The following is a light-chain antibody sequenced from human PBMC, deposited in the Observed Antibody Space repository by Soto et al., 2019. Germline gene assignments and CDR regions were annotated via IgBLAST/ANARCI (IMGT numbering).Light chain of an antibody. J-gene: IGKJ3*01. CDR3: LQDYNYPFT. Sequence: AIQMTQSPSSLSASVGDRFAITCRASQAIRNDLGWYQQKPGKAPRLLIYAASTLQSGVPSRFSGSGSGTDFTLTINSLQPEDFATYYCLQDYNYPFTFGPGTKVDIK. CDR2: AAS. CDR1: QAIRND. V-gene: IGKV1-6*01.